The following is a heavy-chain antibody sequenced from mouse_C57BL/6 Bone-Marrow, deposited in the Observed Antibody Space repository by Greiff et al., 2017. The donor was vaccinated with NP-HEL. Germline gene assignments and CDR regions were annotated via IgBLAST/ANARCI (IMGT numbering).Heavy chain of an antibody. Sequence: VQLQQSGPGLAKPSQTLSLTCSVTGYSITSDYWNWIRQFPGNKLEYMGYISYSGSTYYNPSLKSRISITRDTSKNQYYLQLNSVTTEDTATYYCARWGGYYPYWYFDVWGTGTTVTVSS. CDR1: GYSITSDY. V-gene: IGHV3-8*01. CDR2: ISYSGST. D-gene: IGHD2-3*01. J-gene: IGHJ1*03. CDR3: ARWGGYYPYWYFDV.